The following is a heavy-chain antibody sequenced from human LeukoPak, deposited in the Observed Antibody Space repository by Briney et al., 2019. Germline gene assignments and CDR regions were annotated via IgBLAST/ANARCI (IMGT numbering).Heavy chain of an antibody. V-gene: IGHV4-38-2*02. CDR1: GYSISSGYY. J-gene: IGHJ6*04. D-gene: IGHD2-15*01. Sequence: SETLSLTCAVSGYSISSGYYWGWIRQPPGKGLEWIGSIYHSGSTYYNPSLKSRVTISVDTSKNQFSLKLSSVTAADTAVYYCARDSLAQALGYPGCYYGMDVWGKGTTVTVSS. CDR3: ARDSLAQALGYPGCYYGMDV. CDR2: IYHSGST.